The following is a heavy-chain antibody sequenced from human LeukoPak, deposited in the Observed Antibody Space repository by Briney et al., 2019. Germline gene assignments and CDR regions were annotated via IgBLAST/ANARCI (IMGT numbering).Heavy chain of an antibody. CDR3: ARGRDGELRAFDI. V-gene: IGHV1-69*04. J-gene: IGHJ3*02. CDR2: IIPILGIA. CDR1: GGTFSSYA. D-gene: IGHD1-26*01. Sequence: GASVKVSCKASGGTFSSYAISWVRQAPGRGLEWMGRIIPILGIANYAQKFQGRVTITADKSTSTAYMELSGLRSEDTAVYYCARGRDGELRAFDIWGQGTMVTVSS.